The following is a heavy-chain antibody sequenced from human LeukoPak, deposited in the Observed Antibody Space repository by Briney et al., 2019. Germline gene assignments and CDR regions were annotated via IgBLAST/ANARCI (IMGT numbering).Heavy chain of an antibody. CDR2: INHSGST. CDR1: GGSFSGYY. D-gene: IGHD2-2*02. J-gene: IGHJ4*02. Sequence: SETLSLTCAVYGGSFSGYYWSWIRQPPGKGLEWIGEINHSGSTNYNPSLKSRVTISVDTSKNQFSLKLSSVTAADTAVYYCARDTSKGCSSTSCYRDSSLDYWGQGTLVTVSS. CDR3: ARDTSKGCSSTSCYRDSSLDY. V-gene: IGHV4-34*01.